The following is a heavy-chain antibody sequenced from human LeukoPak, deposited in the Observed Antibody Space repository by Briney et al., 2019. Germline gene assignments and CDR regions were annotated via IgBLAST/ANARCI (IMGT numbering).Heavy chain of an antibody. Sequence: PSQTLSLTCTVSGGSISSGDYYWSWIRQPLGKGLEWIGYIYYSGSTYYNPSLKSRVTISVDTSKNQFSLKLSSVTAADTAVYYCARGRGAYYYDSSASSGMDVWGKGTTVTVSS. V-gene: IGHV4-30-4*08. CDR2: IYYSGST. J-gene: IGHJ6*04. CDR3: ARGRGAYYYDSSASSGMDV. CDR1: GGSISSGDYY. D-gene: IGHD3-22*01.